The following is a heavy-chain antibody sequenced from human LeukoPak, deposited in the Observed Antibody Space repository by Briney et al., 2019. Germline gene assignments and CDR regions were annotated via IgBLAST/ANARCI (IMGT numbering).Heavy chain of an antibody. D-gene: IGHD4-23*01. J-gene: IGHJ6*02. CDR3: ARTGGFYYYYYGMDV. CDR1: GFTFSSYA. Sequence: GGSLRLSCAASGFTFSSYAMHWVRQAPGKGLEYVSAISSNGGSTYYANSVKGRFTISRDNSKNTLYLQMGSLRAEDMAVYYCARTGGFYYYYYGMDVWGQGTTVTVSS. CDR2: ISSNGGST. V-gene: IGHV3-64*01.